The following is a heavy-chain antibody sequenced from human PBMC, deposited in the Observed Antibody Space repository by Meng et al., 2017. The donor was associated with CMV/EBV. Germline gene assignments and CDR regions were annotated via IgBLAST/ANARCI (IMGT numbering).Heavy chain of an antibody. CDR2: IYWDDDK. Sequence: QITLKELGPFAVQPNPTLTRPVTFSGFLLSISGVGVGWIRQPPGKALEWLALIYWDDDKRYSPSLKSRLTITKDTSKNQVVLTMTNMDPVDTATYYCARIAAAGRFDYWGQGTLVTVSS. J-gene: IGHJ4*02. CDR1: GFLLSISGVG. CDR3: ARIAAAGRFDY. V-gene: IGHV2-5*02. D-gene: IGHD6-13*01.